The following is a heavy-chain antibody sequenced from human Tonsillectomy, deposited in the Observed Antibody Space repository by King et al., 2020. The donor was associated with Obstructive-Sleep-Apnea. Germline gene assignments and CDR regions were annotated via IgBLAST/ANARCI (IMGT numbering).Heavy chain of an antibody. J-gene: IGHJ4*02. Sequence: VQLVESRGGLVQPGESLRLSCVASGFTFSTNWMSWVRQAPGKRLEWVASIKQDGSDKYYVDSVKGRFTISRDNAKNSLYLQMDSLRAEDTALYYCARGVGASHWGQGTLVTVSS. CDR3: ARGVGASH. CDR1: GFTFSTNW. V-gene: IGHV3-7*01. CDR2: IKQDGSDK.